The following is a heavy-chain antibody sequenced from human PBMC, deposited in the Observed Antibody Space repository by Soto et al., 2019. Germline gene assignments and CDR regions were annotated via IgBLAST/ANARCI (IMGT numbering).Heavy chain of an antibody. CDR3: ARHFPPLEDYYYYYMDV. V-gene: IGHV5-51*01. Sequence: GESLKISCKGSGYSFTSYWIGWVRQMPGKGLEWMGIIYPGDSDTRYSPSFQGQVTISADKSISTAYLQWSSLKASDTAMYYCARHFPPLEDYYYYYMDVWGKGTTVTVSS. CDR2: IYPGDSDT. CDR1: GYSFTSYW. J-gene: IGHJ6*03. D-gene: IGHD3-3*01.